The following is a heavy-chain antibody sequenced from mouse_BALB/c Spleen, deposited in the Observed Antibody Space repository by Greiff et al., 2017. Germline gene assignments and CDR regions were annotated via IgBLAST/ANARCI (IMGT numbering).Heavy chain of an antibody. D-gene: IGHD1-1*01. CDR1: GYTFTSYW. V-gene: IGHV1-7*01. Sequence: ESGAELAKPGASVKMSCKASGYTFTSYWMHWVKQRPGQGLEWIGYINPSTGYTEYNQKFKDKATLTADKSSSTAYMQLSSLTSEDSAVYYCARRGLLRDYYAMDYWGQGTSVTVSS. CDR3: ARRGLLRDYYAMDY. CDR2: INPSTGYT. J-gene: IGHJ4*01.